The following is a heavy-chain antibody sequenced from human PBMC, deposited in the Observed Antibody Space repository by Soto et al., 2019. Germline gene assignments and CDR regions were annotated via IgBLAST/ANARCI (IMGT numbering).Heavy chain of an antibody. V-gene: IGHV3-48*02. J-gene: IGHJ6*03. CDR2: ISGSSSNI. Sequence: EVQLVESGGGLVQPGGSLRLSCAASGFTISGNAMNWVRQAPGKGLEWVSYISGSSSNIHYADSVKGRFTISRDNAKNSLYLHMNSLRDEDTAVYRCARDLSWGSKWYYYMDVWGKGTTVTVSS. D-gene: IGHD3-16*01. CDR1: GFTISGNA. CDR3: ARDLSWGSKWYYYMDV.